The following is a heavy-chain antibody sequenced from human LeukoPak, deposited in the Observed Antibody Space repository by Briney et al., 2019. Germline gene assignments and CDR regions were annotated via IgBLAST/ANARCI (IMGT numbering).Heavy chain of an antibody. V-gene: IGHV4-59*01. CDR2: IHYSGRA. CDR3: VKFGVDYDMGV. D-gene: IGHD3-16*01. Sequence: SETLSLTCTVSGDSISGSYWTWVRQPPGQGLEWIGQIHYSGRADYNPSLKRRITISVDTSKNQMSLTLTSVTAADTTIYYCVKFGVDYDMGVWGQGTTVTVSS. CDR1: GDSISGSY. J-gene: IGHJ6*02.